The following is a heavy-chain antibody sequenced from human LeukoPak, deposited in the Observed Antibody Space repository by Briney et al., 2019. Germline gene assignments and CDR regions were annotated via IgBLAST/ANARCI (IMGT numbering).Heavy chain of an antibody. V-gene: IGHV3-23*01. J-gene: IGHJ4*02. CDR1: GFTFSNYA. CDR3: AKCLTSTSTCYFDY. CDR2: ISGSGGNT. D-gene: IGHD2-2*01. Sequence: GGSLRLSCAASGFTFSNYAMSWVRQAPGGGLEGVSAISGSGGNTYYADSVNGRFTISRDNSQNTFFLQMNSLRADDTAIYYCAKCLTSTSTCYFDYWGQGTLVTVSS.